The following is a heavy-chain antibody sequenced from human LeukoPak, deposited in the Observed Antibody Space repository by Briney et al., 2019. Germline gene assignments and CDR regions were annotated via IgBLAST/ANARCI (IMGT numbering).Heavy chain of an antibody. CDR3: ARTHLTYSYGPFGY. D-gene: IGHD5-18*01. J-gene: IGHJ4*02. V-gene: IGHV3-30-3*01. CDR2: ISYDGSNK. Sequence: GRSLRLSCAASGFTFSSYAMHWVRQAPGKELEWVAVISYDGSNKYYADSVKGRFTISRDNSKNTLYLQMNSLRAEDTAVYYCARTHLTYSYGPFGYWGQGTLVTVSS. CDR1: GFTFSSYA.